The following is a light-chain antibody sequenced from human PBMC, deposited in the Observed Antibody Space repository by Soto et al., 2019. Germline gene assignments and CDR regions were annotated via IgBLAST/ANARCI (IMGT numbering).Light chain of an antibody. V-gene: IGKV3-15*01. CDR1: QSVSTN. J-gene: IGKJ2*01. Sequence: ETVMTQSPATLSVSPGERATLSCRASQSVSTNLAWYQQKPGQAPRLLIYRASTRATGIPDRFSGSGFGTECTLTISGLQSEDFAVYFCQQYNNWPPYTFGQGTKLQIK. CDR3: QQYNNWPPYT. CDR2: RAS.